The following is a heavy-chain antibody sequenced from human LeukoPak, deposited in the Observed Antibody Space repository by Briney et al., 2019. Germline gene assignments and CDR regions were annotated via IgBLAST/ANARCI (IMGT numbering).Heavy chain of an antibody. Sequence: TGGSLRLSCAASGFTFSSYAISWVRQAPGKGLEWVSAISGSGGSTYYADSVKGRFTISRDNSKNTLYLQMNSLRAEDTAVYYCAKPYSSSWYENWFDPWGQGTLVTVSS. J-gene: IGHJ5*02. D-gene: IGHD6-13*01. CDR3: AKPYSSSWYENWFDP. CDR1: GFTFSSYA. V-gene: IGHV3-23*01. CDR2: ISGSGGST.